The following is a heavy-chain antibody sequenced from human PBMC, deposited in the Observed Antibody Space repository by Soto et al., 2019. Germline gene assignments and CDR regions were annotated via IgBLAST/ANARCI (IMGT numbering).Heavy chain of an antibody. D-gene: IGHD3-22*01. CDR1: GFSFRNYG. V-gene: IGHV3-48*02. CDR3: ARGNYYDSTGVFDY. Sequence: GGSLRLSCAAAGFSFRNYGMNWVRQAQGRGLEWVSYISGSTTTIYYADSVRGRFTISRDNAKNSLFLQMNSLRDEDTALYFCARGNYYDSTGVFDYWGPGTLVTVSS. J-gene: IGHJ4*02. CDR2: ISGSTTTI.